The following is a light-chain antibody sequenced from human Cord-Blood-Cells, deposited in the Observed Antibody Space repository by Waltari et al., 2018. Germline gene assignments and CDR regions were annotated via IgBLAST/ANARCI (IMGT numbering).Light chain of an antibody. V-gene: IGLV2-14*03. CDR3: SSYTSSSTLV. CDR2: DVS. J-gene: IGLJ3*02. Sequence: QSALTQPAHVSGSPGQSITISCTGTSSDVGGYNYVSWYQKHPGKAPKLMIYDVSNRPSGVSNRFSGSKSGNTASLTISGLQAEDEADYYCSSYTSSSTLVFGGGTKLTVL. CDR1: SSDVGGYNY.